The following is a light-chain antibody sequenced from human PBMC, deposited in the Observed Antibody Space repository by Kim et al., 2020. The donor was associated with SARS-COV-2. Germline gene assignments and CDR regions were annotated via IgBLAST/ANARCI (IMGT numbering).Light chain of an antibody. CDR1: SSDIGAYDS. J-gene: IGLJ3*02. V-gene: IGLV2-14*03. CDR3: TSYTRDNTWL. CDR2: YVT. Sequence: QSALTQPASVSGSPGQSITISCTGTSSDIGAYDSVSWSQHHPDTAPKLLLYYVTNRPSGVSNRFSGSKSGNTASLTISGLQPDDEAYYYCTSYTRDNTWLFGGGTQLTVL.